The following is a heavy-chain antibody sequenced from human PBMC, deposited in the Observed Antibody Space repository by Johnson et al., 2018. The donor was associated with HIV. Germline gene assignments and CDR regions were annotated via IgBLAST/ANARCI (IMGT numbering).Heavy chain of an antibody. J-gene: IGHJ3*02. CDR2: IGTAGDT. V-gene: IGHV3-13*01. CDR1: GFIFSSYD. D-gene: IGHD3-10*01. Sequence: VQLVESGGGLVQPGRSLRLSCAASGFIFSSYDMHWVRQATGRGLEWVSGIGTAGDTYYPGSVKGRFTISRENAKNSLYLQMDSLRAGDTALYYCARAKRDYYGSGGVGAFDIWGQGTMVTVSS. CDR3: ARAKRDYYGSGGVGAFDI.